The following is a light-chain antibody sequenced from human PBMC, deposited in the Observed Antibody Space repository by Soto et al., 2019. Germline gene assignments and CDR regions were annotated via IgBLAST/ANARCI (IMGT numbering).Light chain of an antibody. Sequence: DIQMTQSPSTLSASVGDRVTITCRASQSISSWLAWYQQKPGKAPKLLIYKASSLESGVPSRSSGSGSGTEFALNISSLQPDDFATYYFQQFNNYPWTFGQGTRVEIK. CDR3: QQFNNYPWT. J-gene: IGKJ1*01. CDR1: QSISSW. CDR2: KAS. V-gene: IGKV1-5*03.